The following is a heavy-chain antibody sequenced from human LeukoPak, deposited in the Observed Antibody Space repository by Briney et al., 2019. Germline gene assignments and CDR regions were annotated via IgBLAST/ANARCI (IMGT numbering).Heavy chain of an antibody. Sequence: SETLSLTCAVYGGSFSGYYWSWIRQPPGKGLEWIGEINHSGSTNYNPSLKSRVTISVDTSKNQFSLKLSSVTAADTAVYYCARDCSSTGCYTYYYGMDVWGQGTTVTVSS. CDR1: GGSFSGYY. CDR2: INHSGST. CDR3: ARDCSSTGCYTYYYGMDV. J-gene: IGHJ6*02. D-gene: IGHD2-2*02. V-gene: IGHV4-34*01.